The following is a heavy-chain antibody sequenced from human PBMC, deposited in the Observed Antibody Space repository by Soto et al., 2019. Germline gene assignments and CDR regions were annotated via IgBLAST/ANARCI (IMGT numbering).Heavy chain of an antibody. CDR1: GGSISSCAYY. CDR3: ARVGISSSDAFDI. Sequence: QVQLQESGPGLVKPSQTLSLTCTVSGGSISSCAYYWSWIRQHPGEALEWIGYIYYSGNTYYNPSLKSRVMISVDTSKNQFSLRLSSVTAADTAVYYCARVGISSSDAFDIWGHGTMVTVSS. V-gene: IGHV4-31*03. J-gene: IGHJ3*02. D-gene: IGHD6-6*01. CDR2: IYYSGNT.